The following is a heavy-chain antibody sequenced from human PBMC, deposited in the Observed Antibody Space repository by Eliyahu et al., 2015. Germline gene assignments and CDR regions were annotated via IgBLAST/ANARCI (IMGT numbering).Heavy chain of an antibody. V-gene: IGHV2-70*11. D-gene: IGHD6-13*01. J-gene: IGHJ4*02. Sequence: RVTLRESGPALVNPTQTLTLTCTFSGFSLTTSGICVSWIRQPPGKALEWLARIDWNDEKFYNTPLKTRLTISKDTSKNQVVLTMTDMDPMDTATYFCARMLAAGNSWGEIDYWGQGALVTVSS. CDR2: IDWNDEK. CDR1: GFSLTTSGIC. CDR3: ARMLAAGNSWGEIDY.